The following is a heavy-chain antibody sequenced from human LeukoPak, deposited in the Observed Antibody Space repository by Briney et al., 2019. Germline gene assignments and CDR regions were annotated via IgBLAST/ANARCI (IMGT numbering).Heavy chain of an antibody. CDR1: GGTFSSYA. J-gene: IGHJ4*02. CDR2: IIPILGIA. CDR3: ARGRDRSSSSSAND. D-gene: IGHD6-6*01. Sequence: SVKVSCKASGGTFSSYAISWVRQAPGQGLEWMGRIIPILGIANYAQKLQGRVTITADKSTSTAYMELSSLRSEDTAVYYCARGRDRSSSSSANDWGQGTLVTVFS. V-gene: IGHV1-69*04.